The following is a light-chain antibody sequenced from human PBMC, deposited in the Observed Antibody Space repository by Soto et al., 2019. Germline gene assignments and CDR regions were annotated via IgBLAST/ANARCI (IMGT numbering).Light chain of an antibody. CDR2: EVS. V-gene: IGLV2-14*01. CDR1: SSDIGNYDF. J-gene: IGLJ2*01. Sequence: QSALTQPASVSGSPGQSITISCTGTSSDIGNYDFVSWYQQVPGTAPKAMIYEVSSRPSGVSNRFSGSKSGNTASLTISGLPAEDEAYYYCSSYTTSNAFILFGGGTKLTVL. CDR3: SSYTTSNAFIL.